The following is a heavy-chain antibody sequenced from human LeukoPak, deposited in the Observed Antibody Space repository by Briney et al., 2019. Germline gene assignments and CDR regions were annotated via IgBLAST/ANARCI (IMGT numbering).Heavy chain of an antibody. CDR1: GFTFSSYA. CDR2: ITGSGGRA. V-gene: IGHV3-23*01. CDR3: AKEDSYNWNHLDS. Sequence: PGGSLRLSCAAAGFTFSSYAMSWVRQAPGKGLEWVSAITGSGGRAYHADSVKGRFTISRDNSKNTLYLQMNSLRAEDTAVYYCAKEDSYNWNHLDSCGQGTLVTVSS. D-gene: IGHD1-14*01. J-gene: IGHJ4*02.